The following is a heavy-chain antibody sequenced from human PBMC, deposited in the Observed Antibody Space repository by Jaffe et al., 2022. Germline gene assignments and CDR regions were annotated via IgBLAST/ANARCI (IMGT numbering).Heavy chain of an antibody. D-gene: IGHD2-15*01. V-gene: IGHV3-49*04. CDR1: GFTFGDYA. CDR3: TTQRRLVVVAAASNLPFDY. J-gene: IGHJ4*02. Sequence: EVQLVESGGGLVQPGRSLRLSCTASGFTFGDYAMSWVRQAPGKGLEWVGFIRSKAYGGTTEYAASVKGRFTISRDDSKSIAYLQMNSLKTEDTAVYYCTTQRRLVVVAAASNLPFDYWGQGTLVTVSS. CDR2: IRSKAYGGTT.